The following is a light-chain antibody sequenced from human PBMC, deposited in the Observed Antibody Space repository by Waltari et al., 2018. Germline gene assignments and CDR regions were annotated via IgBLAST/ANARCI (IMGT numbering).Light chain of an antibody. J-gene: IGLJ1*01. CDR2: DAA. V-gene: IGLV3-21*02. Sequence: SYVLTQPPSVSVAPGETASLICGGDNIGSESVHWYQQRPGQAPVLVLFDAADRPSGIPDRFSGFSSENTATLTIRRAEAGDEADYFCQVWHSASNTGVFGTGTKVTIL. CDR3: QVWHSASNTGV. CDR1: NIGSES.